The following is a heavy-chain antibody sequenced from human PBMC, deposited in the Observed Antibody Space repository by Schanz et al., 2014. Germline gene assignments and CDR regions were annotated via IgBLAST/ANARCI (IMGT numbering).Heavy chain of an antibody. Sequence: QVQLIQSGAEVKKPGASVKVSCTASGYTFTSYDINWARPAPGQGLEWLGWMNPSSGNPGFAQKFRGRVTMTRNTAMSTAYMERSSLRSEDTAVYYCARGGYSYALSAFDIWGQGTMVTVSS. D-gene: IGHD5-18*01. CDR2: MNPSSGNP. CDR3: ARGGYSYALSAFDI. J-gene: IGHJ3*02. CDR1: GYTFTSYD. V-gene: IGHV1-8*01.